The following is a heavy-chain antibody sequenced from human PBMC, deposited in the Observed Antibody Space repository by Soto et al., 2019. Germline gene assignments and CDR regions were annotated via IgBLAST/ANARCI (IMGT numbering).Heavy chain of an antibody. CDR1: GGSISSGGYY. V-gene: IGHV4-31*03. CDR2: IYYSGGT. CDR3: ARGMGYSGYGSNWFDP. Sequence: KTSETLSLTCTVSGGSISSGGYYWSWIRQQPGKGLEWIGYIYYSGGTYYNPSLKSRVTISVDTSKNQFSLELSSVTAADTAAYYCARGMGYSGYGSNWFDPWGQGALVTVSS. D-gene: IGHD5-12*01. J-gene: IGHJ5*02.